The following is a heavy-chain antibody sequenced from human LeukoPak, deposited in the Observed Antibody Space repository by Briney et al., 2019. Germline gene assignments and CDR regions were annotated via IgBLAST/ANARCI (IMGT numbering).Heavy chain of an antibody. V-gene: IGHV4-59*01. J-gene: IGHJ6*02. CDR2: IYYSGST. D-gene: IGHD3-10*01. CDR3: ARVGGLNYYYYGMDV. Sequence: SETLSLTCTVSGGSISSYYWSWIRQPPGKGLEWIGYIYYSGSTNYNPSLKSRVTISVDTSKNQFSLKLSSVTAADTAVYYCARVGGLNYYYYGMDVWGQGTTVTVSS. CDR1: GGSISSYY.